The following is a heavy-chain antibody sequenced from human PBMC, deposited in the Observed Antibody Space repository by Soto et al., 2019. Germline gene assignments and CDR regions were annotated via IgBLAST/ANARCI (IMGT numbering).Heavy chain of an antibody. CDR1: GGSISSYY. D-gene: IGHD1-1*01. V-gene: IGHV4-59*08. J-gene: IGHJ4*02. CDR2: IYYSGST. Sequence: SETLSLTCAVSGGSISSYYWSWIRHPPGKGLEWIGYIYYSGSTNYNPSLKSRVTISVDTSKNQFSLKLSSVTAADTAVYYCERGYGYSFDYRGQGALVTVSS. CDR3: ERGYGYSFDY.